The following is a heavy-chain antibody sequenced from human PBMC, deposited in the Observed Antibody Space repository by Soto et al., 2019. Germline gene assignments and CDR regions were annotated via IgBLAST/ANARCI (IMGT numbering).Heavy chain of an antibody. D-gene: IGHD3-22*01. Sequence: GGSLRLSCAASGFSVSGNFMSWVRQAPGKGLQWVSAIYSGGNTYHADSVKGRFTISRDISKNTLYLQMNSLRAEDTAVYYCARGSDEVVLWGQGTLVTVSS. J-gene: IGHJ4*02. V-gene: IGHV3-66*01. CDR3: ARGSDEVVL. CDR2: IYSGGNT. CDR1: GFSVSGNF.